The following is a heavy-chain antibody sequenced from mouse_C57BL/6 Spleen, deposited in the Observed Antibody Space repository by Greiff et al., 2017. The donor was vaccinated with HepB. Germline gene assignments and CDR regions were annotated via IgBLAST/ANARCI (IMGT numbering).Heavy chain of an antibody. J-gene: IGHJ2*01. CDR3: AREGGLWLRRNGFDY. V-gene: IGHV1-26*01. CDR2: INPNNGGT. D-gene: IGHD2-2*01. CDR1: GYTFTDYY. Sequence: EVQLQQSGPELVKPGASVKISCKASGYTFTDYYMNWVKQSHGKSLEWIGDINPNNGGTSYNQKFKGKATLTVDKSSSPAYMELRSLTSEDSAVYYCAREGGLWLRRNGFDYWGQGTTLTVSS.